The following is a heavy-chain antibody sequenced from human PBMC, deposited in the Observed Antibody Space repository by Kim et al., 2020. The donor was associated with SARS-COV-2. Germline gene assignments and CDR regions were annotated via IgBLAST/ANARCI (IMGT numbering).Heavy chain of an antibody. D-gene: IGHD1-26*01. V-gene: IGHV3-23*03. J-gene: IGHJ5*02. CDR3: AKVKAQSWELRGWFDP. CDR2: IYSGGSST. Sequence: GGSLRLSCAASGFTFSSYAMSWVRQAPGKGLEWVSVIYSGGSSTYYADSVKGRFTISRDNSKNTLYLQMNSLRAEDTAVYYCAKVKAQSWELRGWFDPWGQGTLVTVSS. CDR1: GFTFSSYA.